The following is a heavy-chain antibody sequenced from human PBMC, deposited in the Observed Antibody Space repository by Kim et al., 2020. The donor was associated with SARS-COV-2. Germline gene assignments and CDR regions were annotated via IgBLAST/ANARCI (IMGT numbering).Heavy chain of an antibody. D-gene: IGHD4-17*01. CDR3: AKADWTTVTARGYFDF. J-gene: IGHJ4*02. Sequence: SVKGRFTIPRDNSKNTLYLQMNSLRAEDTAVYYCAKADWTTVTARGYFDFWGQGTLVTVSS. V-gene: IGHV3-23*01.